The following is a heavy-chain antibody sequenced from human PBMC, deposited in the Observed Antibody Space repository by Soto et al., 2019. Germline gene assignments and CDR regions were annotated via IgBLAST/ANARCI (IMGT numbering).Heavy chain of an antibody. V-gene: IGHV4-59*08. J-gene: IGHJ4*02. D-gene: IGHD3-10*01. CDR1: GVSMTSYY. CDR3: ARRIIALEIFDF. CDR2: IYYTGNT. Sequence: SETLSLTCTVSGVSMTSYYWSWIRQPPGKGLEWIGFIYYTGNTKYNPSLKSRVTISIDTSKSLFSLKLNSVTAADTAVYYCARRIIALEIFDFWGPGTVVTVSS.